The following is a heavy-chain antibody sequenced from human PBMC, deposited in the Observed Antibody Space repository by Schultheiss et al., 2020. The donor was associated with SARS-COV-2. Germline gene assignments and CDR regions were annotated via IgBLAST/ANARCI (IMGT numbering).Heavy chain of an antibody. CDR1: GFTFRIYA. CDR3: AKDEGSITMVRGVIGY. J-gene: IGHJ4*02. CDR2: ISGSGGST. V-gene: IGHV3-23*01. Sequence: GGSLRLSCAASGFTFRIYAMSWVRQAPGKGLEWVSAISGSGGSTYYADSVKGRFTISRDNSKNTLYLQMNSLRAEDTAVYYCAKDEGSITMVRGVIGYWGQGTLVTVSS. D-gene: IGHD3-10*01.